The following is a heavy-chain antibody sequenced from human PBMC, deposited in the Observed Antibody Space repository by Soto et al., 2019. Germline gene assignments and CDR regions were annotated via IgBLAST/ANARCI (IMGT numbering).Heavy chain of an antibody. Sequence: GGSLRLSCAASGFTFSSYGMHWVRQAPGKGLEWVAVISYDGSNKYYADSVKGRFTISRDNSKNTLYLQMNSLRAEDTAVYYCAKDHGYSGYDYDIVATERPGAFDIWGQGTMVTVSS. CDR3: AKDHGYSGYDYDIVATERPGAFDI. V-gene: IGHV3-30*18. CDR1: GFTFSSYG. J-gene: IGHJ3*02. D-gene: IGHD5-12*01. CDR2: ISYDGSNK.